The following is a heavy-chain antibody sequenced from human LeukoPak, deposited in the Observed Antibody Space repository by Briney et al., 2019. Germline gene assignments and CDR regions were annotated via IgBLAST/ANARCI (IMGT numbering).Heavy chain of an antibody. J-gene: IGHJ4*02. Sequence: GRSLRLSCAASGFTFSSYAMHWVRQAPGKGLEWVAVISYDGSNKYYADSVKGRFTISRDNSKNTLYLQMNSLRAEDTAVYYCARENSSGYVSFYFVDYWGQGTLVTVSS. CDR2: ISYDGSNK. CDR1: GFTFSSYA. D-gene: IGHD5-12*01. CDR3: ARENSSGYVSFYFVDY. V-gene: IGHV3-30*04.